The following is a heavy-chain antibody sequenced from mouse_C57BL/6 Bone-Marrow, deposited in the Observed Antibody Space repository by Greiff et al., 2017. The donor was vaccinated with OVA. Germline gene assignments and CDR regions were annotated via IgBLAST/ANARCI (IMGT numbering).Heavy chain of an antibody. Sequence: EVMLVESGGDLVKPGGSLKLSCAASGFTFSSYGMSWVRQTPDKRLEWVATISSGGSYTYYPDSVKGRFTISRDNAKNTLYLQMSSLKSEYTAMYYCARDYYYGSSYRAWFAYWGQGTLVTVSA. D-gene: IGHD1-1*01. V-gene: IGHV5-6*01. CDR2: ISSGGSYT. CDR1: GFTFSSYG. CDR3: ARDYYYGSSYRAWFAY. J-gene: IGHJ3*01.